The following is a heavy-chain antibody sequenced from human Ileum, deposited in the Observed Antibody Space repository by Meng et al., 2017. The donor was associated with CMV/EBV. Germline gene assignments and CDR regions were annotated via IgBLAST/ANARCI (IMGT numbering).Heavy chain of an antibody. CDR2: IKYDGSEK. J-gene: IGHJ4*02. CDR1: GFTFSSYE. D-gene: IGHD3-3*01. V-gene: IGHV3-7*01. Sequence: GRSLRLSCAASGFTFSSYEMNWVRQAPGKGLEWVASIKYDGSEKFYVDSVKGRFTISRDNAKNSLYLQMNSLRAEDTAVYYCARDLEFLALDYWGQGMLVTVSS. CDR3: ARDLEFLALDY.